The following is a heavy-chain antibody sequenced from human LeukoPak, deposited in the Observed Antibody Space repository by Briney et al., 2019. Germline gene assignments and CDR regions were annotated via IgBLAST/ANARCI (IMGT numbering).Heavy chain of an antibody. CDR3: AVGYSSGWYVLDY. CDR1: GGTFSSYA. J-gene: IGHJ4*02. D-gene: IGHD6-19*01. Sequence: SVKVSCKASGGTFSSYAISWVRQAPGQGLEWMGGIIPIFGTANYAQKFQGRVTITADESTSTAYMELSSLRSEDTAVYYCAVGYSSGWYVLDYWGQGTMVTVSS. CDR2: IIPIFGTA. V-gene: IGHV1-69*01.